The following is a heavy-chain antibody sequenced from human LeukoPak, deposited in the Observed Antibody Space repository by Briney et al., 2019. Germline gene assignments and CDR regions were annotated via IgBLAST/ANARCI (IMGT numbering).Heavy chain of an antibody. CDR3: ARHSPLWFGEPSGFDY. CDR2: IYYSGNT. D-gene: IGHD3-10*01. J-gene: IGHJ4*02. V-gene: IGHV4-39*01. CDR1: GVSISSSNSY. Sequence: SETLSLTCTVSGVSISSSNSYWGWIRQPPGKGLEWIGSIYYSGNTYYNASLKSQVSISIDTSKNQFSLRLTSVTAADTAVYYCARHSPLWFGEPSGFDYWGQGTLVTVSS.